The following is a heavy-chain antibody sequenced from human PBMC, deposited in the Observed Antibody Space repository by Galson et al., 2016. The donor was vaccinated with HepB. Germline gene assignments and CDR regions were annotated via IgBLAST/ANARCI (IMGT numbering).Heavy chain of an antibody. V-gene: IGHV4-59*01. D-gene: IGHD6-6*01. Sequence: SETLSLTCTVSGGSISSDYWSWIRQPPGKGLEWIGYIYYSGSTKYNPFLKSRVTISVDKSKNQFSLKLSSVTAADTAVYYCARVPSGIAARPPYFDYWGQGILVTVSS. CDR2: IYYSGST. CDR3: ARVPSGIAARPPYFDY. J-gene: IGHJ4*02. CDR1: GGSISSDY.